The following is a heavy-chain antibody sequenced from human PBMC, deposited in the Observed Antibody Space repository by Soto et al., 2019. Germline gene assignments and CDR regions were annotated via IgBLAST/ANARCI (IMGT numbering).Heavy chain of an antibody. V-gene: IGHV3-21*01. D-gene: IGHD2-2*01. CDR1: GFAFNNYG. J-gene: IGHJ4*02. Sequence: GGSLRLSCTVSGFAFNNYGINWVRQAPGKGLEWVSSISKSDYTYYSDSVKGRFTISRDNAKNSVSLRMNTLRVEDTAVYYCAREDSIIIPAVSDFWGQGTLVTVSS. CDR3: AREDSIIIPAVSDF. CDR2: ISKSDYT.